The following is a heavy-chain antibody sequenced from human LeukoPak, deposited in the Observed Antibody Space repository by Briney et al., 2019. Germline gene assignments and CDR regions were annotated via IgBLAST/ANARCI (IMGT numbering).Heavy chain of an antibody. CDR1: GFTFNYYV. V-gene: IGHV3-30*04. J-gene: IGHJ4*02. CDR2: ISYDGSNE. Sequence: PGGSLRLSCAASGFTFNYYVVHWARQAPGKGLEWVAVISYDGSNEYYADSVKGRFTISRDNSKKTLFLQMNSLRADDTAVFYCARDQYDTWSRRGNFDSWGQGTLVIVSS. D-gene: IGHD3-3*01. CDR3: ARDQYDTWSRRGNFDS.